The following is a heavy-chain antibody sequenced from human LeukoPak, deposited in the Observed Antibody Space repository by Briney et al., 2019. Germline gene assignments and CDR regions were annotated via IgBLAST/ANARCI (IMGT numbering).Heavy chain of an antibody. CDR2: IIPIFGTA. D-gene: IGHD3-22*01. V-gene: IGHV1-69*05. CDR1: GGTFSSYA. CDR3: ARSHYYDSSGYLGYFDY. Sequence: ASVKVSCKASGGTFSSYAISWVRQAPGQGLEWMGGIIPIFGTANYARKFQGRVTITTDESTSTAYMELSSLRSEDTAVYYCARSHYYDSSGYLGYFDYWGQGTLVTVSS. J-gene: IGHJ4*02.